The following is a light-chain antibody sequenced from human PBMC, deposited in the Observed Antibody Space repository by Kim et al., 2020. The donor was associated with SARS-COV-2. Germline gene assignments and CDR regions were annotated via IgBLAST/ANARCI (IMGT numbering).Light chain of an antibody. V-gene: IGKV1D-13*01. Sequence: ASVGDTVTITCRPSQDINSALAWYQQKPGKPPTLLIYDASSLKSGVPSRFSGRGSGTHFTLTISSLQPEDFATYYCQQFNNYLITFGQGTRLEIK. CDR3: QQFNNYLIT. J-gene: IGKJ5*01. CDR2: DAS. CDR1: QDINSA.